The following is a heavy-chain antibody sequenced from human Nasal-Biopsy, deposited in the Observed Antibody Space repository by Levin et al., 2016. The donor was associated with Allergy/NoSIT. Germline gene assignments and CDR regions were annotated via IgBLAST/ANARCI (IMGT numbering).Heavy chain of an antibody. D-gene: IGHD3-10*01. CDR2: VYVSGTA. J-gene: IGHJ4*02. CDR3: ARDYYGSGFGQPFFDF. CDR1: GSSISSEDYS. V-gene: IGHV4-61*02. Sequence: SETLSLTCTVSGSSISSEDYSWSWIRQPAGKGLEWIGRVYVSGTANYNPSLMSRVTMSLDTSKNQFSLKLTSVTAADTAVYYCARDYYGSGFGQPFFDFWGQGIVVTVSS.